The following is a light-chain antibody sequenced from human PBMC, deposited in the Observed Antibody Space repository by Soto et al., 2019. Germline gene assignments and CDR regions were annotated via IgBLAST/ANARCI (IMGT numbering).Light chain of an antibody. Sequence: QSALTQPASVSGSPGQSITITCSGTSNDVGFYNLVSWYQQYPDKVPKLMIFEGSKRPAGVSNRFSGSKSGNTASLTISGLQAEDESDYYCFSYSTSGTYVFGTGTKLTVL. CDR2: EGS. CDR1: SNDVGFYNL. V-gene: IGLV2-23*01. CDR3: FSYSTSGTYV. J-gene: IGLJ1*01.